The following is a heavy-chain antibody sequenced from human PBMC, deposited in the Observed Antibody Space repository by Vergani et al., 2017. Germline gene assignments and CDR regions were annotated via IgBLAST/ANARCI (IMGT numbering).Heavy chain of an antibody. V-gene: IGHV3-21*01. CDR2: ISSSSSYI. Sequence: EVQLVESGGGLVKPGGSLRLSCAASGFTFSSYSMNWVRQAPGKGLEWVSSISSSSSYIYYADSVKGRFTISRDNAKNSLYLQMNSLRAEDTAVYYCARKTYCGGDYYPDAFDIWGQGTMVTVSS. D-gene: IGHD2-21*02. CDR3: ARKTYCGGDYYPDAFDI. J-gene: IGHJ3*02. CDR1: GFTFSSYS.